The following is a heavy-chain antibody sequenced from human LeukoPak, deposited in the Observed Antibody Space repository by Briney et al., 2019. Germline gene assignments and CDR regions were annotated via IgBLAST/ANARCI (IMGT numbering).Heavy chain of an antibody. CDR1: GFTFSSYG. CDR3: AKSYLSYYGMDL. CDR2: IWYDGSNK. V-gene: IGHV3-33*06. J-gene: IGHJ6*04. Sequence: GGSLRLSCAASGFTFSSYGMHWVRQAPGKGLEWVAVIWYDGSNKYYADSVKGRFTISRDNSKNTLYLQMNSLRAEDTATYYCAKSYLSYYGMDLWGKGTTVTVSS.